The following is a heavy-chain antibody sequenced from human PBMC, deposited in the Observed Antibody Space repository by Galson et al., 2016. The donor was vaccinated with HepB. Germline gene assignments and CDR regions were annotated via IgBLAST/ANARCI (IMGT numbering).Heavy chain of an antibody. CDR1: GITFSNFW. CDR3: AREGLSDFFNY. D-gene: IGHD3-3*01. CDR2: IRTDGSST. Sequence: SLRLSCAASGITFSNFWMHWVRQAPGKGLVWVSRIRTDGSSTSYADSVKGRFTVSSDNAKNTLYLQMNSLRAEDMAVYYCAREGLSDFFNYRGRGTLVTGS. V-gene: IGHV3-74*01. J-gene: IGHJ4*02.